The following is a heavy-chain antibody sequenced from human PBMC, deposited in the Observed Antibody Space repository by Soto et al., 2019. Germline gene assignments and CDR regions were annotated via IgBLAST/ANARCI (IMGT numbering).Heavy chain of an antibody. D-gene: IGHD1-26*01. CDR2: ISAYNGNT. Sequence: ASVKVSCKASGYTFTSYGISWVRQAPGQGLEWMGWISAYNGNTNYAQKLQGRVTMTTDTSTSTAYMELRSLTSDDTAVYYCARDNASEWELSHDALDIWGQGTMVPVSS. J-gene: IGHJ3*02. V-gene: IGHV1-18*01. CDR3: ARDNASEWELSHDALDI. CDR1: GYTFTSYG.